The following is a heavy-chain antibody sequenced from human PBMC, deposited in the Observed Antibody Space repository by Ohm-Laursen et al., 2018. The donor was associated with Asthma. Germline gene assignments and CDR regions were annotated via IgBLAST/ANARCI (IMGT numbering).Heavy chain of an antibody. CDR2: IYYSGST. CDR3: ASSPPTTSPQSGMDV. CDR1: GGSISSGGYY. V-gene: IGHV4-31*02. D-gene: IGHD4-17*01. J-gene: IGHJ6*02. Sequence: SETLSLTCTVSGGSISSGGYYWSWIRQHPGKGLEWIGYIYYSGSTYYNPSLKSRVTISVDTSKNQFSLKLSSVTAAGTAVYYCASSPPTTSPQSGMDVWGQGTTVTVSS.